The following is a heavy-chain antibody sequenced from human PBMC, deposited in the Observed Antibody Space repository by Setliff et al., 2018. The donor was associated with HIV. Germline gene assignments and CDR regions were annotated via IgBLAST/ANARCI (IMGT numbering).Heavy chain of an antibody. J-gene: IGHJ2*01. CDR2: VIPIFGST. Sequence: SVKVSCKVSGGTFRKYSIYWVRQAPGQGLEWMGGVIPIFGSTTHAQKFQDRVTITADESKDTVEMELSSLTSEDTAVYYCARDDHYYDMGSILSDWFFDLWDRGTLVTVSS. CDR3: ARDDHYYDMGSILSDWFFDL. CDR1: GGTFRKYS. D-gene: IGHD3-22*01. V-gene: IGHV1-69*13.